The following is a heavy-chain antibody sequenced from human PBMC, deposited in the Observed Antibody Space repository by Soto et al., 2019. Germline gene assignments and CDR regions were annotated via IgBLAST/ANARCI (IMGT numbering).Heavy chain of an antibody. CDR2: ISGYNSIT. CDR1: GYTFSSYG. D-gene: IGHD6-13*01. V-gene: IGHV1-18*01. CDR3: ARAFGSTDY. Sequence: QVQLVQSGAAVKKPGASVKVSCEASGYTFSSYGISWVRQAPGQGFEWMGWISGYNSITRYAQKFQGRVTMTTDTSTITAYMELRALRSDDTAVYYCARAFGSTDYWGQGTLVTVSS. J-gene: IGHJ4*02.